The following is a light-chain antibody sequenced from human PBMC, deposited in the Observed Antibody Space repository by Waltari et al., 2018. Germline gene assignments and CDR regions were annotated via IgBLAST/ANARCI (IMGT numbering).Light chain of an antibody. CDR1: ALPKRY. CDR2: EDN. J-gene: IGLJ1*01. CDR3: YSTDNSADHRGV. V-gene: IGLV3-10*01. Sequence: SYELTQPPSVSVSPGQTARITCSGDALPKRYVYWYQQKSGPAPVLVIYEDNKRPSGIPERFSGSSSGAMATLTISGAQVEDDGDYYRYSTDNSADHRGVFGAGTELTVL.